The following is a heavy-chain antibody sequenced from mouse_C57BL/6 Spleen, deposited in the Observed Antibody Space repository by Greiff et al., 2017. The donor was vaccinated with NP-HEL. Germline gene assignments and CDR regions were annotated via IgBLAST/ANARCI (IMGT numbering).Heavy chain of an antibody. CDR1: GFTFTNTY. CDR2: IYPANGNT. D-gene: IGHD2-3*01. J-gene: IGHJ3*01. V-gene: IGHV14-3*01. Sequence: VQLQQSVAELVRPGASVKLSCTASGFTFTNTYIPWVKQRPEQGLEWIGRIYPANGNTKYAPKFQGKATLTADTSSNTAYLQLSSLTSEDTAIYCCAVIYDGYYEFAYWGQGTLVTVSA. CDR3: AVIYDGYYEFAY.